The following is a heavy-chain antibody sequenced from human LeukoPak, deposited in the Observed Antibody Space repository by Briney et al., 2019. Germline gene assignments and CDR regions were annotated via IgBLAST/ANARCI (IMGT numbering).Heavy chain of an antibody. J-gene: IGHJ6*02. CDR3: ARGIWWFGARTPPNYYYYGMDV. CDR2: INHSGST. D-gene: IGHD3-10*01. CDR1: GGSFSGYY. Sequence: SETLSLTCAVYGGSFSGYYWSWIRQPPGKGLEWIGEINHSGSTNYNPSLKSRVTTSVDTSKNQFSLKLSSVTAADTAVYYCARGIWWFGARTPPNYYYYGMDVWGQGTTVTVSS. V-gene: IGHV4-34*01.